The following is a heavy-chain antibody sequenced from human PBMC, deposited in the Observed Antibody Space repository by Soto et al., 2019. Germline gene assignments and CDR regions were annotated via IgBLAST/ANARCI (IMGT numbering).Heavy chain of an antibody. CDR1: GFTFSSHA. CDR2: MSGSGGTT. J-gene: IGHJ3*02. CDR3: AKDLGVEGATVRAFDM. V-gene: IGHV3-23*01. Sequence: EVQLLESGGGLVQPGGSLRLSCAASGFTFSSHAMNWVRQAPGKGLEWISVMSGSGGTTFYADSVKGRFTISRDNXKNXLYLQMNSLRAEDTAVYYCAKDLGVEGATVRAFDMWGQGTMVTVSS. D-gene: IGHD1-26*01.